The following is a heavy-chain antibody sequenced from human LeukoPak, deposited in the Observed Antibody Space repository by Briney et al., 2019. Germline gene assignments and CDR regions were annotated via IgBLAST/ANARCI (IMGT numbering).Heavy chain of an antibody. V-gene: IGHV4-30-2*01. D-gene: IGHD3-10*01. J-gene: IGHJ6*02. CDR3: ARGNSHYYGSGSFFRIYYYGMDV. Sequence: SQTLSLTCAVSGGSISSGGYSWSWIRQPPGKGLEWIGYIYHSGSTYYNPSIQSRVTISGDRSKYQFSLKLSSVNAPDTAVYSCARGNSHYYGSGSFFRIYYYGMDVWGQGTTVTVSS. CDR2: IYHSGST. CDR1: GGSISSGGYS.